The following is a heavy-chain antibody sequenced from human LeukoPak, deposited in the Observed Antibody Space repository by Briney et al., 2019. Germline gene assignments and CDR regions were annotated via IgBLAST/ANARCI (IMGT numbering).Heavy chain of an antibody. J-gene: IGHJ4*02. CDR2: IYHSGST. D-gene: IGHD2-8*02. CDR3: AILAEVPPMGSNFDY. CDR1: GGSVSSTKW. V-gene: IGHV4-4*02. Sequence: SETLSLTCAVSGGSVSSTKWWSWVRQPPGKGLEWIGEIYHSGSTNYNPSLKSRVTISVDKSKNQFSLKLSSVTAADTAVYYCAILAEVPPMGSNFDYWGQGTLVTVSS.